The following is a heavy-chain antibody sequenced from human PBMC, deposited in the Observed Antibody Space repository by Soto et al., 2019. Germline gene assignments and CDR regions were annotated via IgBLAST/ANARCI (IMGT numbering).Heavy chain of an antibody. CDR3: ARDSSYLPGLAY. V-gene: IGHV3-21*01. CDR1: GFTFSSYS. J-gene: IGHJ4*02. CDR2: ISSSSSYI. Sequence: PGGSLRLSCAASGFTFSSYSMNWVRQAPGKGLEWVSSISSSSSYIYYADSVKGRFTISRDNAKNSLYLQMNSLRAEDTAVYYCARDSSYLPGLAYWGQGSLVTVSS. D-gene: IGHD6-6*01.